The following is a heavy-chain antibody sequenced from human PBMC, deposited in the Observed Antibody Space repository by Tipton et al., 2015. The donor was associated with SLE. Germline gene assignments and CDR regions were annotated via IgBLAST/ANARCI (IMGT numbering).Heavy chain of an antibody. V-gene: IGHV3-21*01. CDR2: ISSSSSYI. D-gene: IGHD2-2*02. Sequence: SLRLSCAASGFTFSSYSMNWVRQAPGKGLEWVSSISSSSSYIYYADSVKGRFTISRDNAKNSLYLQMNSLRAEDTAVYYCAGGYCSSTSCYRRAFDIWGQGTMVTVSS. CDR1: GFTFSSYS. CDR3: AGGYCSSTSCYRRAFDI. J-gene: IGHJ3*02.